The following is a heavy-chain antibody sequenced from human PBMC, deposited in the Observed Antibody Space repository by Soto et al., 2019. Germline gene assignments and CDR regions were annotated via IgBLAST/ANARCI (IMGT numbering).Heavy chain of an antibody. CDR2: IYSGGST. Sequence: GGSLRLSCAASGFTVSSNYMSWVRQAPGKGLEWVSVIYSGGSTYYADSVKGRFTISRDNSKNTLYLQMNSLRAEDTAVYYCAREAWRLPAAIRQGSYFDYWGQGTLVTVSS. D-gene: IGHD2-2*01. CDR3: AREAWRLPAAIRQGSYFDY. J-gene: IGHJ4*02. CDR1: GFTVSSNY. V-gene: IGHV3-66*01.